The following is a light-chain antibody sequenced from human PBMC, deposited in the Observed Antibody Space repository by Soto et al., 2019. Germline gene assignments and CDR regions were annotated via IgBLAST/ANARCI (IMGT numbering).Light chain of an antibody. CDR1: QSVSSY. Sequence: IVLTQSTATLSLSPGERATLSCRASQSVSSYLAWYQQKPGQAPRLLIYDASNRATGIPARFSGSGSGTDFTLTISSLEPEDFAMYYCLHHGSSLWTFGQGTKV. CDR2: DAS. CDR3: LHHGSSLWT. J-gene: IGKJ1*01. V-gene: IGKV3-11*01.